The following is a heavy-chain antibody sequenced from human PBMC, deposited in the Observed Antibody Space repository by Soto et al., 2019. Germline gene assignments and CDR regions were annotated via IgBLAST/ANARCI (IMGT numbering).Heavy chain of an antibody. V-gene: IGHV3-11*06. Sequence: PGGSLRLSCAASGFTFSDYYMSWIRQAPGKGLEWVSYISTSSSYTNYADSVKGRFTISRDNAKNSLYLQMPSLRAEDTAVYYCVRAGENVPGRYSYGPPAYGGQGPLVPVSS. CDR3: VRAGENVPGRYSYGPPAY. CDR2: ISTSSSYT. J-gene: IGHJ4*02. CDR1: GFTFSDYY. D-gene: IGHD5-18*01.